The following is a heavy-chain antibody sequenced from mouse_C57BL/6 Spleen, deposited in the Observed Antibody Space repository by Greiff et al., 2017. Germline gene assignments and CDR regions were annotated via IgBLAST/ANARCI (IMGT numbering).Heavy chain of an antibody. D-gene: IGHD2-2*01. CDR3: ARYGYDPWFAY. CDR1: GYAFSSSW. Sequence: LQESGPELVKPGASVKISCKASGYAFSSSWMNWVKQRPGKGLEWIGRIYPGDGDTNYNGKFKGKATLTADKSSSTAYMQLSSLTSEDSAVYFCARYGYDPWFAYWGQGTLVTVSA. J-gene: IGHJ3*01. CDR2: IYPGDGDT. V-gene: IGHV1-82*01.